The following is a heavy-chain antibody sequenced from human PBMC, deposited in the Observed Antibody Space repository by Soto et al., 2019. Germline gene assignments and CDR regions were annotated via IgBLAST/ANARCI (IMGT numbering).Heavy chain of an antibody. CDR1: GFTFRNYD. CDR3: ATTDRDFYCLDV. Sequence: EVQLVESGGGLVQPGGSLRLSCEASGFTFRNYDMHWVRQGTGKGLEWVSGISAAGDPDYADSVEGRFTISRENAQNSFFLQMNSLRVGDTAVYYCATTDRDFYCLDVWGQGTTVNVSS. CDR2: ISAAGDP. V-gene: IGHV3-13*05. J-gene: IGHJ6*02. D-gene: IGHD1-1*01.